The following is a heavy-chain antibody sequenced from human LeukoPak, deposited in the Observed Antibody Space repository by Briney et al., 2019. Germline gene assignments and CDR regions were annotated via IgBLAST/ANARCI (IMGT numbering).Heavy chain of an antibody. CDR3: ARVGYYDSSAVAAFDI. D-gene: IGHD3-22*01. CDR1: GGSISSGGYS. Sequence: PSQTLSLTCAVSGGSISSGGYSWSWIRQPPGKGLEWIGYIYHSGSTYYNPSLKSRVTISVDRSKNQFSLKPSSVTAADTAVYYCARVGYYDSSAVAAFDIWGQGTMVTVSS. CDR2: IYHSGST. V-gene: IGHV4-30-2*01. J-gene: IGHJ3*02.